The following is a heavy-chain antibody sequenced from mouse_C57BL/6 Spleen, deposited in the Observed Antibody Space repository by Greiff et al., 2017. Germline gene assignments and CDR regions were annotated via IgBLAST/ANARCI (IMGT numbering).Heavy chain of an antibody. CDR3: VRRGYSNYEFAY. J-gene: IGHJ3*01. D-gene: IGHD2-5*01. V-gene: IGHV10-1*01. CDR2: IRSKSNNYAT. Sequence: EVQLVESGGGLVQPKGSLKLSCAASGFSFNTYAMNWVRQAPGKGLEWVARIRSKSNNYATYYADSVKDRFTISRDDSESMLYLQMNNLKTEDTAMYYCVRRGYSNYEFAYWGQGTLVTVSA. CDR1: GFSFNTYA.